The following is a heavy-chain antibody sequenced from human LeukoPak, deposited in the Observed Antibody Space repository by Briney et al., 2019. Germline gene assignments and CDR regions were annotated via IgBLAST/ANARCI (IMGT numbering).Heavy chain of an antibody. CDR2: ISWNSGSI. Sequence: GGSLRLSCAASGFTFDDYAMHWVRQAPWKGLEWVSGISWNSGSIGYADSVKGRFTISRDNAKNSLYLQMNSLRAEDTALYYCAKDISKEWELLIDWGQGTLVTVSS. CDR3: AKDISKEWELLID. D-gene: IGHD1-26*01. J-gene: IGHJ4*02. V-gene: IGHV3-9*01. CDR1: GFTFDDYA.